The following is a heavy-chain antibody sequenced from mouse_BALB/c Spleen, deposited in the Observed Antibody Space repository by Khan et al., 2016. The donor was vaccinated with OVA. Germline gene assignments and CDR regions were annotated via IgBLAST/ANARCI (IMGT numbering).Heavy chain of an antibody. J-gene: IGHJ2*01. CDR2: IYPGTDNT. CDR3: AREEALYSFDY. Sequence: QIQLVQSGAELVRPGASVKLSCKTSGYIFTSYWIHWIKQRSGQGLEWIARIYPGTDNTYYNEKLKDKATLTADKSSSTAYMQLSSLKSEDSAVYFCAREEALYSFDYWGQGTTLTVSS. V-gene: IGHV1-76*01. D-gene: IGHD3-2*02. CDR1: GYIFTSYW.